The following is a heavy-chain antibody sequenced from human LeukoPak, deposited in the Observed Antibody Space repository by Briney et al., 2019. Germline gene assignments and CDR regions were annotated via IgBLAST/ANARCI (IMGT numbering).Heavy chain of an antibody. J-gene: IGHJ6*04. CDR1: GYTFTRYA. CDR2: INAGNGNT. CDR3: ASNYGSGNFYYYYGMDV. D-gene: IGHD3-10*01. Sequence: ASVKVSCKASGYTFTRYAMHWVRQAPGQRLEWMGWINAGNGNTKYSQKFQGRVTITRDTSASTAYMELSSLRSEDTAVYYCASNYGSGNFYYYYGMDVWGKGTTVTVSS. V-gene: IGHV1-3*01.